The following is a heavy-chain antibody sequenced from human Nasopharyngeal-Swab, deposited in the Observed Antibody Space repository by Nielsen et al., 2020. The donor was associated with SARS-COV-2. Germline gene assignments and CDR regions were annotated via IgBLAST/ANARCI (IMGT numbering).Heavy chain of an antibody. CDR3: ARGRGIAVTTPSPVFDY. CDR1: GGSFSGYY. Sequence: ETVYLACAGYGGSFSGYYWSWIRQSPGKGLEWIGEINHSGSINYNLSLKSRVTISVETSKNQFSLKLSSVTAADTAVYYCARGRGIAVTTPSPVFDYWGQGTLVTVSS. J-gene: IGHJ4*02. CDR2: INHSGSI. D-gene: IGHD1-20*01. V-gene: IGHV4-34*01.